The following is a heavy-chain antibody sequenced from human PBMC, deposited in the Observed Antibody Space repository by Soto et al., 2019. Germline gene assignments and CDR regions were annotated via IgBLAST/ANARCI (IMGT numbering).Heavy chain of an antibody. D-gene: IGHD4-4*01. CDR3: ARVASDYINSVDN. J-gene: IGHJ4*02. Sequence: EVQLLESGGGLVQPGGSLRLSCAASGFTFNAYAMTWVRQAPGKGLEWVSAMGGSGGNRYYADSVRGRFNISRDNSKDTVDLQMNSLRVEDTAVYYCARVASDYINSVDNWGQGILVTVSS. V-gene: IGHV3-23*01. CDR1: GFTFNAYA. CDR2: MGGSGGNR.